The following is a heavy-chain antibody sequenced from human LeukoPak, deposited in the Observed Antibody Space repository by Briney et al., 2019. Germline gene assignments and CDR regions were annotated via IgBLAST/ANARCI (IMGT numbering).Heavy chain of an antibody. D-gene: IGHD3-9*01. CDR1: GGSISSYY. V-gene: IGHV4-59*08. Sequence: PETLSLTCTVSGGSISSYYWSWIRQPPGKGLEWIGYIYYSGSTNYNPSLKSRVTISVDASKNQFSLKLSSVTAADTAVYYCARRGPNAEYDILTGYYYFDYWGQGTLVTVSS. CDR3: ARRGPNAEYDILTGYYYFDY. J-gene: IGHJ4*02. CDR2: IYYSGST.